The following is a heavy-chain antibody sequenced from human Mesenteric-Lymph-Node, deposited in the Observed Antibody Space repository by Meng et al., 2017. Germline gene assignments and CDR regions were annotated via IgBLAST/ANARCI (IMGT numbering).Heavy chain of an antibody. CDR2: INTNNGNP. V-gene: IGHV7-4-1*02. CDR1: GDTFTSYA. D-gene: IGHD3-22*01. J-gene: IGHJ4*02. CDR3: ARDNYETASRFDY. Sequence: QVQLLPFGDELKWPGASVMVSCKASGDTFTSYAINWLRHAPGQGPEWMGWINTNNGNPTYGQGFTGRFVFSLDTSVSTAYMQTSCLKVEDTAMYYCARDNYETASRFDYWGQGTLVTVSS.